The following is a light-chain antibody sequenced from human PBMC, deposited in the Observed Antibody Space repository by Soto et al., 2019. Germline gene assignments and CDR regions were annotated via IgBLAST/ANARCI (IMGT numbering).Light chain of an antibody. CDR2: GAS. J-gene: IGKJ4*01. CDR1: QNFGTTY. CDR3: QQYGNSP. V-gene: IGKV3-20*01. Sequence: EGVLTQFPGTLSLSPGDRATLSCKASQNFGTTYLAWYQQKPGQAPKLLIYGASSRASGIPDRFSGSVSGTDFTLTISRLEPEDFAMYYCQQYGNSPFGGGTKVAIK.